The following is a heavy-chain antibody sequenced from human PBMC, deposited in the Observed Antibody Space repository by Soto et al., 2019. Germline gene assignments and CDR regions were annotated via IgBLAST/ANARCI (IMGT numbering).Heavy chain of an antibody. J-gene: IGHJ4*02. Sequence: GGSLRLSCAASGFTFSSYGIHWVRQAPDKGLEWVAVIWYDGSNKYYADSVKGRFTISRDNSKNTLYLQMNSLRAEDTAVYYCARYIATAALDYWGQGTQVTVSS. CDR3: ARYIATAALDY. CDR2: IWYDGSNK. D-gene: IGHD6-13*01. CDR1: GFTFSSYG. V-gene: IGHV3-33*01.